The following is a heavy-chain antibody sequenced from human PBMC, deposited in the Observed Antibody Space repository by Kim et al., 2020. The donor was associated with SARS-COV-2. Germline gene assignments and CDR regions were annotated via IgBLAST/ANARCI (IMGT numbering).Heavy chain of an antibody. CDR3: ARDQYSYDKWFDP. V-gene: IGHV1-46*01. Sequence: YAKKVQGRVSMTRDTSTSTVYMELSSLRSEDTAVYYCARDQYSYDKWFDPWGQGTLVTVSS. J-gene: IGHJ5*02. D-gene: IGHD5-18*01.